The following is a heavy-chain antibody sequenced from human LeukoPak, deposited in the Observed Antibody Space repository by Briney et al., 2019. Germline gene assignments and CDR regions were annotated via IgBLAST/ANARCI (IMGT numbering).Heavy chain of an antibody. D-gene: IGHD4-23*01. Sequence: PGGSLRLSCAASGFTFSSYEMNWVRQAPGKGLEWVSYISSSGSTIYYGDSVKGRFTISRDNAEKSLYLQMNSLRAEDTAVYYCARDYGGPFDYWGQGTLVTVSS. CDR3: ARDYGGPFDY. CDR1: GFTFSSYE. V-gene: IGHV3-48*03. J-gene: IGHJ4*02. CDR2: ISSSGSTI.